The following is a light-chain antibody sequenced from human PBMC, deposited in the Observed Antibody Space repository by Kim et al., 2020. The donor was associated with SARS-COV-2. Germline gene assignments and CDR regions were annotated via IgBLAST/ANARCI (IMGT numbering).Light chain of an antibody. V-gene: IGLV2-8*01. CDR2: EVS. CDR3: SSYSTTTVL. J-gene: IGLJ2*01. Sequence: SALTQPTSASGSPGQSVTISCTGTSSDVGGYNYVSWYQQHPGKAPKLMIYEVSKRPSGVPDLFSGYKSGNTASLTVSGLQAEDEADYYCSSYSTTTVLFCGGTQLTVL. CDR1: SSDVGGYNY.